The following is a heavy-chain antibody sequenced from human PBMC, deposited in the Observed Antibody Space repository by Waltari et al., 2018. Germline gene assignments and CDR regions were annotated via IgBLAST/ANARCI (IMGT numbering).Heavy chain of an antibody. CDR3: TRGGDDSSWYWRN. CDR1: GFTFRNNW. CDR2: RNQEGSEK. Sequence: EVQLVESGGGLVQPGGSLRLSCAASGFTFRNNWMTCVRQAPGKGLEWVDKRNQEGSEKYSVESVKGRVTISRDNAKNSLYLQLNSLRADDTAVYYCTRGGDDSSWYWRNWGQGTLVTGSS. D-gene: IGHD6-13*01. J-gene: IGHJ4*02. V-gene: IGHV3-7*01.